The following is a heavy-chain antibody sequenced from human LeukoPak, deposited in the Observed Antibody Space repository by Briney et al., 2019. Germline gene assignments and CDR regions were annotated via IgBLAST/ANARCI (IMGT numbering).Heavy chain of an antibody. CDR2: INPNSGGT. D-gene: IGHD1-26*01. V-gene: IGHV1-2*02. CDR3: ARERGSYSPVDY. CDR1: GYTFTGQY. Sequence: GASVTVSCQASGYTFTGQYMHWVRQAPGQGREWMGWINPNSGGTNYAHKFQGRVTITRDTSISTAYMELSRLRSDDTALYYCARERGSYSPVDYWGQGTLVTVSS. J-gene: IGHJ4*02.